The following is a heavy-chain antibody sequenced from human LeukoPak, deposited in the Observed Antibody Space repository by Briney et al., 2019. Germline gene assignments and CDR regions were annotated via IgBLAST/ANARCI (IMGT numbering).Heavy chain of an antibody. D-gene: IGHD3-22*01. Sequence: GGSLRLSCAASGFTFNNYEMNWVRQAPGKGLEWVSYISSTGITIYYADSVTGRFTISRDNTKNSLYLQMNSLRAEDTAVYYCARAPAHYYDSSGPNVPNWFDPWGQGTLVTVSS. J-gene: IGHJ5*02. CDR1: GFTFNNYE. CDR2: ISSTGITI. V-gene: IGHV3-48*03. CDR3: ARAPAHYYDSSGPNVPNWFDP.